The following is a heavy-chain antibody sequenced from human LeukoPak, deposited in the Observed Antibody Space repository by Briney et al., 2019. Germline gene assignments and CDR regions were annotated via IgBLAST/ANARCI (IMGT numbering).Heavy chain of an antibody. CDR1: GFTFSSYG. CDR3: AKTPEDCSSTSCYPPDYYGMDV. CDR2: ISYDGSNK. J-gene: IGHJ6*02. D-gene: IGHD2-2*01. V-gene: IGHV3-30*18. Sequence: PGGSLRLSCAASGFTFSSYGMHWVRQAPGKGLEWVAVISYDGSNKYYADSVKGRFTISRDNSKNTLYLQMNSLRAEDTAVYYCAKTPEDCSSTSCYPPDYYGMDVWGQGTRSPSP.